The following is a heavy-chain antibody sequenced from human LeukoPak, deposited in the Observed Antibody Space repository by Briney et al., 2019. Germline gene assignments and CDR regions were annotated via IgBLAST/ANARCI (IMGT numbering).Heavy chain of an antibody. CDR1: GFTFTSSA. V-gene: IGHV1-58*01. J-gene: IGHJ4*02. Sequence: SVKVSCKASGFTFTSSAVQWVRQARGRRLEWIGWIVVGSGNTNYAQKFQERVTITRDMSTSTAYMELSSLRSEDTAVYYCAADRGYSYGTDYWGQGTLVTVSS. CDR2: IVVGSGNT. CDR3: AADRGYSYGTDY. D-gene: IGHD5-18*01.